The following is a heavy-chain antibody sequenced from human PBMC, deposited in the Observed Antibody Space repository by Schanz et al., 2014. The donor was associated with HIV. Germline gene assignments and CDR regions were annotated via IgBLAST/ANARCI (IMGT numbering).Heavy chain of an antibody. D-gene: IGHD3-16*01. CDR2: IKEDGSEK. V-gene: IGHV3-7*01. Sequence: EVQLLESGGGLVQPGGSLRLSCAASGLTFSDYAMTWVRQGAGKGLEWVANIKEDGSEKYHADSVKGRFTISRDNAKNSLFLQMESLRAEDTAVYYCARDGGEVWGQGTTVTVSS. J-gene: IGHJ6*02. CDR1: GLTFSDYA. CDR3: ARDGGEV.